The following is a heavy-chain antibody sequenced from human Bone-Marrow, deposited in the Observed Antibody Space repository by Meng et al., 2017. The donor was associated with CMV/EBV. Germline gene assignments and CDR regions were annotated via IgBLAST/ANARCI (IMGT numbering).Heavy chain of an antibody. D-gene: IGHD3-16*01. CDR1: GFTFSSYG. Sequence: GESLKISCAASGFTFSSYGMHWVRQAPGKGLEWVAVIWYDGSNKYYADSVKGRFTISRDNSKNTLYLQMNSLRAEDTAVYYCARDGSTPTIGAEDYWGQGTLVTVSS. CDR2: IWYDGSNK. J-gene: IGHJ4*02. CDR3: ARDGSTPTIGAEDY. V-gene: IGHV3-33*01.